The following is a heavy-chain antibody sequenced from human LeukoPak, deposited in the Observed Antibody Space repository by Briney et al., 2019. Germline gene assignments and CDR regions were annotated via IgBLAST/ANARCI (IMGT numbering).Heavy chain of an antibody. CDR2: ISGSGGST. J-gene: IGHJ5*02. CDR1: GFTFSSHA. D-gene: IGHD5-18*01. Sequence: GGSLRLSCAASGFTFSSHAMSWVRQAPGKGLEWVSDISGSGGSTYYADSVKGRFTISRDNSKNTLYLQMNSPRADDTAVYHCAKHSLSYGYRGWFDPWGQGTLVTVSS. V-gene: IGHV3-23*01. CDR3: AKHSLSYGYRGWFDP.